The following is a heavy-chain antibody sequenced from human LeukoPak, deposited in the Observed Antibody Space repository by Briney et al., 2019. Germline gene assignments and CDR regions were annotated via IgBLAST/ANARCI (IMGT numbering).Heavy chain of an antibody. D-gene: IGHD3-22*01. CDR2: IRYDGSHK. Sequence: GGSLRLSCAASGFTFSTYGMHWVRQAPGKGLEWVAFIRYDGSHKYYADSVKGRFTISRDNSKNTLYLQMNSLRAEDTAVYNCANERSYYDSDYWGQGTLVTVSS. J-gene: IGHJ4*02. CDR1: GFTFSTYG. CDR3: ANERSYYDSDY. V-gene: IGHV3-30*02.